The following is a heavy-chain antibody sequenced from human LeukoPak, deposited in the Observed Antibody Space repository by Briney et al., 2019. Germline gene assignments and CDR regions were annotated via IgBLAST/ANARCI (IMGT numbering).Heavy chain of an antibody. CDR2: IYYSGST. CDR3: ARGDERAYAIDY. D-gene: IGHD2-8*01. CDR1: GSSISSHY. J-gene: IGHJ4*02. V-gene: IGHV4-59*11. Sequence: SETLSLTCTVSGSSISSHYWSWIRQPPGKGLEWIGYIYYSGSTNYNPSLKSRVTISVDTSKNQFSLKLSSVTAADTAVYYCARGDERAYAIDYWGQGTLVTVSS.